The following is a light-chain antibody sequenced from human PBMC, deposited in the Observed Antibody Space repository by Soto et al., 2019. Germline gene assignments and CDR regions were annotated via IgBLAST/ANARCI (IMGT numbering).Light chain of an antibody. J-gene: IGKJ4*01. CDR2: WAS. Sequence: DIVMTQSPDSLAVSLGGRATINCKSSQSVLLTSNNKNYLAWYQQKPGQPPKVLISWASTRESGVPDRFSGSGFGTDFTLTLPSLQAEDLSVYDCQLYYTTLTFGGGTKLDIK. CDR3: QLYYTTLT. V-gene: IGKV4-1*01. CDR1: QSVLLTSNNKNY.